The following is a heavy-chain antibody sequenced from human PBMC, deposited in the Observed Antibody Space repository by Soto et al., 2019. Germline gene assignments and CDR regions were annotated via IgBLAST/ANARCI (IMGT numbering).Heavy chain of an antibody. CDR2: IYYSGST. D-gene: IGHD6-19*01. V-gene: IGHV4-39*01. CDR1: GGSISSSSYY. J-gene: IGHJ5*02. Sequence: QLQLQESGPGLVKPSETLSLTCTVSGGSISSSSYYWGWIRQPPGKGLEWIGSIYYSGSTYYNPSLKTRVTLSVATSKNQFSLKLSSVTAADTAVYYCARTRAVWFDPWGQGTLVTVSS. CDR3: ARTRAVWFDP.